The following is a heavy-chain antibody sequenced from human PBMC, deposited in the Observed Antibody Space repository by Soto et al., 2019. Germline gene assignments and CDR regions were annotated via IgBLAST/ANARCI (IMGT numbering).Heavy chain of an antibody. D-gene: IGHD3-3*01. CDR1: GFTFSSYS. J-gene: IGHJ6*02. CDR3: ARDRRYDFWSGYDDYYYGMDV. Sequence: EVQLVESGGGLVKPGGSLRLSCAASGFTFSSYSMNWVRQAPGKGLEWVSSISSSSSYIYYADSVKGRFTISRDNAKNSRYLQMNSLRAEDTAVYYCARDRRYDFWSGYDDYYYGMDVWGQGTTVTVSS. CDR2: ISSSSSYI. V-gene: IGHV3-21*01.